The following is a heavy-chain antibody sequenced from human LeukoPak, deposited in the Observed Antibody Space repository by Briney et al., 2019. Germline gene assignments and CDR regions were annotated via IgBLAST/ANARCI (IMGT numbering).Heavy chain of an antibody. CDR1: GGSFSGYY. CDR3: ARGYDSSGYYYDFDY. Sequence: SETLSLTCAVYGGSFSGYYWSWIRQPPGKGLEWIGEINHSGSTNYNPSLKSRVTISVDTSKNQFSLKLSSVTAADTAVYYCARGYDSSGYYYDFDYWGQGILVSVSS. CDR2: INHSGST. J-gene: IGHJ4*02. D-gene: IGHD3-22*01. V-gene: IGHV4-34*01.